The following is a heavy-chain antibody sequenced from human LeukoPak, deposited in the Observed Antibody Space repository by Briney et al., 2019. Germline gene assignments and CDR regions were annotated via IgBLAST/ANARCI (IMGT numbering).Heavy chain of an antibody. CDR1: GGSISSYY. D-gene: IGHD1-26*01. J-gene: IGHJ4*02. V-gene: IGHV4-59*08. CDR2: IYYSGST. Sequence: PSETLSLTCTVSGGSISSYYWSWIRQPPGKGLEWIGYIYYSGSTNYNPSLKSRVTISIDTSKNQFSLRLNSVTAADTAMYYCAKSGGYGLIDYWGQGTLVTVSS. CDR3: AKSGGYGLIDY.